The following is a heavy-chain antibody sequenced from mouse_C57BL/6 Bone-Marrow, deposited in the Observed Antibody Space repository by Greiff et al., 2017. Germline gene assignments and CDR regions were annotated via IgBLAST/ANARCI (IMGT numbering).Heavy chain of an antibody. Sequence: VKLVESGAELARPGASVKLSCKASGYTFTSYGISWVKQRTGQGLEWIGEIYPRSGNTYYNEKFKGKATLTADKSSSTAYMELRSLTSEDSAVYFCARRIYDGYYDYFDYWGQGTTLTVSS. J-gene: IGHJ2*01. V-gene: IGHV1-81*01. D-gene: IGHD2-3*01. CDR3: ARRIYDGYYDYFDY. CDR1: GYTFTSYG. CDR2: IYPRSGNT.